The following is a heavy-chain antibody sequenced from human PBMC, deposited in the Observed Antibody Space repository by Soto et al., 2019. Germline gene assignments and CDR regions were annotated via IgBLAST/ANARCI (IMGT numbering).Heavy chain of an antibody. CDR1: GGSISSYY. J-gene: IGHJ4*02. Sequence: SETLSLTCTVSGGSISSYYWSWIRQPPGKGLEWIGYIYYSGSTNYNPSLKSRVTISVDTSKNQFSLKLSSVTAADTAVYYCARGRHYDFWSGYYHFDYWGQGTLVTVSS. V-gene: IGHV4-59*01. CDR2: IYYSGST. D-gene: IGHD3-3*01. CDR3: ARGRHYDFWSGYYHFDY.